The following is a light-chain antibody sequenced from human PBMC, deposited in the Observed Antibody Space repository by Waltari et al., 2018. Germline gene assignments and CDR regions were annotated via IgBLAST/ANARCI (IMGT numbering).Light chain of an antibody. CDR3: QHGYGTPFT. Sequence: DIQMTQSPSSLSASVGDRVTITCRASENVNNYLNWYQQKPGKAPKLLIYKASTLQSGVPSRVSGSGSGTDYTFTISSLQSEDVATYYCQHGYGTPFTFGPVTKLDIK. J-gene: IGKJ3*01. CDR2: KAS. CDR1: ENVNNY. V-gene: IGKV1-39*01.